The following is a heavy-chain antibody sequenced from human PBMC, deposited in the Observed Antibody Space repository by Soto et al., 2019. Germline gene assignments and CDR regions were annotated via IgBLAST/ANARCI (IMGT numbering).Heavy chain of an antibody. CDR3: ARATVVVAATPAGFDY. J-gene: IGHJ4*02. CDR1: GGSFSGYY. V-gene: IGHV4-34*01. D-gene: IGHD2-15*01. CDR2: INHSGST. Sequence: SETLSLTCAVYGGSFSGYYWSWIRQPPGKGLEWIGEINHSGSTNYNPSLKSRVTISVDTSKNQFSLKLSSVTAADTAVYYCARATVVVAATPAGFDYWGQGTLVTVSS.